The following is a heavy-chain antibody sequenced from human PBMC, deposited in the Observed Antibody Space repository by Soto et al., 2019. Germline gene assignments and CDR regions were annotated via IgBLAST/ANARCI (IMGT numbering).Heavy chain of an antibody. CDR1: GYTFTSYE. J-gene: IGHJ5*02. V-gene: IGHV1-8*01. D-gene: IGHD3-16*01. CDR3: ARGGGTGWFDP. Sequence: GASAKVSCKASGYTFTSYEINWVRQATGQGLEWMGWMNPNSGNIGFAQKFQGRVTMTRNTSVSTAYMELSSLRSEDTAVYYCARGGGTGWFDPWGQGTLVTVSS. CDR2: MNPNSGNI.